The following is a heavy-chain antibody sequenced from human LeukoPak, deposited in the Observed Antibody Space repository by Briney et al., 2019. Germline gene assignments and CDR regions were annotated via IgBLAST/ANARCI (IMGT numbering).Heavy chain of an antibody. CDR3: AKARSYYYYGMDV. Sequence: GGSLRLSCAASGFTFSDYYMSWIRQAPGKGLEWVSYISSSGSTIYYADSVKGRFTISRDNAKNSLYLQMNSLRAEDTAVYYCAKARSYYYYGMDVWGQGTTVTVSS. J-gene: IGHJ6*02. V-gene: IGHV3-11*01. CDR1: GFTFSDYY. CDR2: ISSSGSTI.